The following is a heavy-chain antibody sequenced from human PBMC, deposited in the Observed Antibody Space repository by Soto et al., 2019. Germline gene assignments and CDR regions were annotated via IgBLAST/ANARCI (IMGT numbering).Heavy chain of an antibody. Sequence: EVQLAESGGDLVQPGGSLRLSCVGSGFTFSYYEMNWVRQAPGKGLERVAFISHTDRLTHYPDSVKGRFTISRDNAQNSLYLEMTSLRVEDTGVYYCARDTGRASADLWGQGTLVTLS. CDR2: ISHTDRLT. V-gene: IGHV3-48*03. CDR3: ARDTGRASADL. CDR1: GFTFSYYE. J-gene: IGHJ5*02. D-gene: IGHD6-13*01.